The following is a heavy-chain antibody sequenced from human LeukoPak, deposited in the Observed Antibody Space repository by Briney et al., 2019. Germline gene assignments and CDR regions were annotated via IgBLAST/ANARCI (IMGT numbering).Heavy chain of an antibody. Sequence: KTSETLSLTCTVSGGSISNYYWSWIRQPPGKGLEWIGYIYYSGNTNYNPSLKSRLTISLDTSKNQVSLNLSSVTAADTAVYYCARGQFWSGYSIWGQGTLVTVSS. D-gene: IGHD3-3*02. J-gene: IGHJ4*02. CDR1: GGSISNYY. CDR3: ARGQFWSGYSI. V-gene: IGHV4-59*08. CDR2: IYYSGNT.